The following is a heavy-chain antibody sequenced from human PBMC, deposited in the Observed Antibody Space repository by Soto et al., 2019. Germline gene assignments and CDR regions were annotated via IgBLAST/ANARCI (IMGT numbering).Heavy chain of an antibody. CDR3: ARNPHGDFVGGSI. J-gene: IGHJ3*02. V-gene: IGHV3-7*01. Sequence: EVKLVESGGGLVQPGGSLRLSCVVSGFSFDTYWMNWVRQAPGKGLEWVANINFDSREKQYVDSVKGRFTISRDYAKNSLYLQMNSLRPEDTAVYYCARNPHGDFVGGSIWGQGTMVTVSS. CDR2: INFDSREK. D-gene: IGHD2-15*01. CDR1: GFSFDTYW.